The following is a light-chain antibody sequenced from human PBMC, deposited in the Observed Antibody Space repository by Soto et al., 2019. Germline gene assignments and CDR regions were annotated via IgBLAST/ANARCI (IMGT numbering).Light chain of an antibody. CDR1: QSVSSN. J-gene: IGKJ1*01. V-gene: IGKV3-15*01. CDR3: QQYNNWPPMA. Sequence: EIVMTQSPATLSVSPGERATLSCRASQSVSSNLAWYQQKPGQAPRLLIYGASTRATGIPARFSGSGSGTEFTLTRSSLQSEDFAVYYCQQYNNWPPMAFGQGTKVEIK. CDR2: GAS.